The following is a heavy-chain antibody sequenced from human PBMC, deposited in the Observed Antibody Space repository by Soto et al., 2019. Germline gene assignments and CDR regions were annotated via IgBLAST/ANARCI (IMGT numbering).Heavy chain of an antibody. CDR1: GYTFTTYG. Sequence: ASVKVSCKASGYTFTTYGISWVRQAPGQGLEWMGWISVYNGNTKYAKKFQGRVTMTQDTYTNTAYMDSRSLRSDDTAVYYCVRAKIRSSHYYDPHDFDLWGQGTIVTX. D-gene: IGHD3-22*01. CDR2: ISVYNGNT. J-gene: IGHJ3*01. V-gene: IGHV1-18*04. CDR3: VRAKIRSSHYYDPHDFDL.